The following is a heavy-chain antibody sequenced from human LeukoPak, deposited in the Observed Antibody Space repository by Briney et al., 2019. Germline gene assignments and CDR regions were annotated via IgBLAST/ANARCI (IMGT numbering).Heavy chain of an antibody. CDR3: ARHHCGGSSNCRSFDS. CDR1: GGSITSYY. D-gene: IGHD2-15*01. V-gene: IGHV4-59*08. J-gene: IGHJ4*02. CDR2: IYYSGST. Sequence: PSETLSLTCTVSGGSITSYYWSWIRQPPGKGLEWIGYIYYSGSTNYNPSLKGRVTISVDTSKDQFSLKLSSVTAADTAVYYCARHHCGGSSNCRSFDSWGQGVLVTVSS.